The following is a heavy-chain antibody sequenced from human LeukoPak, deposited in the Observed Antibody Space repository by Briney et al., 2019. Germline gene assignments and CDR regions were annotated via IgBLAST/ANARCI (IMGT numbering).Heavy chain of an antibody. V-gene: IGHV1-69*05. CDR2: IIPIFGTA. J-gene: IGHJ5*02. CDR3: ARVCFSGGSYSSSFPWFDP. D-gene: IGHD6-13*01. Sequence: ASVKVSCKASGGTFSSYSIIWVRQAPGQELEWMGGIIPIFGTANYAQKFQGRVTITTDESTSTAYMELSRLRSGDTAVYYCARVCFSGGSYSSSFPWFDPWGQGTLVTVSS. CDR1: GGTFSSYS.